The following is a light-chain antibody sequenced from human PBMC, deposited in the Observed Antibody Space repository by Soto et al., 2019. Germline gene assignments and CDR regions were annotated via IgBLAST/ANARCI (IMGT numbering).Light chain of an antibody. CDR2: DAS. CDR3: QQRNNWPWT. CDR1: QTLANY. V-gene: IGKV3-11*01. Sequence: EVVLTQSPATLSLSPGERATLSCRASQTLANYLAWYQQRPGQAPRLLIYDASNRATGIPARFSGSGSGTDFTLTISSLEPEDSAVDYCQQRNNWPWTFGQGTKVEIE. J-gene: IGKJ1*01.